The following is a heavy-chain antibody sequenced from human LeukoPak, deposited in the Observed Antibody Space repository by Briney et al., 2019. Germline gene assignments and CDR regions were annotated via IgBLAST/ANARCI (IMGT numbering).Heavy chain of an antibody. Sequence: GGSLRLSCAASGFTFSDYYMSWIRQAPGKGLEWVSYISSSGSTIYYADSVKGRFTISRDNAKNSLYLQMNSLRAEDTAVYYCARDGATFIVYDWYYYMDVWGKGTTVTVSS. V-gene: IGHV3-11*04. J-gene: IGHJ6*03. CDR3: ARDGATFIVYDWYYYMDV. CDR1: GFTFSDYY. CDR2: ISSSGSTI. D-gene: IGHD5/OR15-5a*01.